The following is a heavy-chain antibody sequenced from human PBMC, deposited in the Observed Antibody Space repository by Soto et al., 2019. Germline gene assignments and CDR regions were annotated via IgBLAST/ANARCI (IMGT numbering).Heavy chain of an antibody. Sequence: QITLKESGPTLVKPTQTLTLTCTFSGFSLSTNGVGVGWIRQPPGKALEWLALIYWDDDKRYNPSLRSRLTITKXXSXNXXVLTMANMDPVDTATYYCAHRLTLTFNWNYGRFDSWGQGTLVTVSS. D-gene: IGHD1-7*01. V-gene: IGHV2-5*02. CDR1: GFSLSTNGVG. J-gene: IGHJ4*02. CDR2: IYWDDDK. CDR3: AHRLTLTFNWNYGRFDS.